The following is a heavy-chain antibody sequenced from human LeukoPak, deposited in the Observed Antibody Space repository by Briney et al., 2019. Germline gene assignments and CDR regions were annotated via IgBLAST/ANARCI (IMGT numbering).Heavy chain of an antibody. CDR1: GFTFSSYS. CDR3: ATDPGYGYSGAFDI. J-gene: IGHJ3*02. D-gene: IGHD5-18*01. V-gene: IGHV3-48*01. CDR2: ISSGSNTI. Sequence: GGSLRLSCAAPGFTFSSYSMNWVRQAPGKGLEWVSYISSGSNTIYYADSVKGRFTISRDSAKYSLYLQMNSLRAEDAAVYYCATDPGYGYSGAFDIWGQGTMVTVSS.